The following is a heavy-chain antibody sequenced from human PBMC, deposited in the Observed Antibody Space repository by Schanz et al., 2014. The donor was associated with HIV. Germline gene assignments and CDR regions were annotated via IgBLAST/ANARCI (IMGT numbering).Heavy chain of an antibody. CDR2: IWYDGSNR. CDR1: GFIFSSYV. CDR3: ARGSGPYYYYYGMDV. V-gene: IGHV3-33*01. D-gene: IGHD2-15*01. Sequence: QVQLVESGGGVVQPGRSLRLSCAASGFIFSSYVMHWVRQAPGKGLEGVAVIWYDGSNRYYADSVKGRFTISRDNSKDTLYLQMNSLSAEDTAVYHCARGSGPYYYYYGMDVWGQGTTVTVSS. J-gene: IGHJ6*02.